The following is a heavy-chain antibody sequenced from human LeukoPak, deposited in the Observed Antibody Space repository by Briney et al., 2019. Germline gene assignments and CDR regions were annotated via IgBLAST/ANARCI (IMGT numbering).Heavy chain of an antibody. J-gene: IGHJ3*02. CDR2: ITNWNGGST. CDR3: ARCSRSSTDCYSAFDI. CDR1: GFTFDDYG. V-gene: IGHV3-20*04. Sequence: GGSLRLSCEASGFTFDDYGMSWVRQAAGKGLEWVSAITNWNGGSTGYAGSVRGRFTVSRDNAKNSLYLQLNSLRAEDTALYYCARCSRSSTDCYSAFDIWGQGTVVTVSS. D-gene: IGHD2-2*02.